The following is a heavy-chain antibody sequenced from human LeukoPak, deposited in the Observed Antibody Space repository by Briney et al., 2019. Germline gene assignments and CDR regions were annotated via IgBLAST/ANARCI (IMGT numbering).Heavy chain of an antibody. V-gene: IGHV3-66*01. Sequence: GGSLRLSRAASGFTVSSNYMSGVRPAPGKGLEWVSVIYSGGRTYYADSVKGRVTISRDNSKTTLYPQMHSLRAEDTAVYYCARDQYGDYGYWGQGTLVTVSS. CDR1: GFTVSSNY. D-gene: IGHD4-17*01. CDR3: ARDQYGDYGY. J-gene: IGHJ4*02. CDR2: IYSGGRT.